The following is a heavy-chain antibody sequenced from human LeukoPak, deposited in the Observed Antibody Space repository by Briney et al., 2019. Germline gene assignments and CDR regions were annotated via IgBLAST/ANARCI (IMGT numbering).Heavy chain of an antibody. CDR2: IFTSGNT. J-gene: IGHJ4*02. Sequence: SETLSLTCAVYGGSFSGYYWIWIRQPAGKGLEWIGRIFTSGNTNYNPSLKSRVTMSVDTSKNQFSLRLTSLTAADTAMYYCARSCSAGSYFLYWGQGTLVTVSS. V-gene: IGHV4-59*10. D-gene: IGHD2-15*01. CDR1: GGSFSGYY. CDR3: ARSCSAGSYFLY.